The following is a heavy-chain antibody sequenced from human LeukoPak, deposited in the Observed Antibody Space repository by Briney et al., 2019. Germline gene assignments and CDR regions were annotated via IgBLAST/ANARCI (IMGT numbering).Heavy chain of an antibody. CDR3: ARLRRAGWLEYYFDY. D-gene: IGHD6-19*01. Sequence: SETLSLTCTVSGGPISIYYWSWIRQPPGKGLEWIGYMYYSGSTNYNPSLKSRVTISVDTSKNQFSLKLSSVTAADTAVYYCARLRRAGWLEYYFDYWGQGTLVTVSS. V-gene: IGHV4-59*01. CDR2: MYYSGST. J-gene: IGHJ4*02. CDR1: GGPISIYY.